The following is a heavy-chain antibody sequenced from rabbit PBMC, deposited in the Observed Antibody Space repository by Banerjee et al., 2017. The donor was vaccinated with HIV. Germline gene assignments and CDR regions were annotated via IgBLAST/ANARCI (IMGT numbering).Heavy chain of an antibody. CDR3: ARNRDL. CDR2: IYAGGSAFT. Sequence: QEQLEESGGDLVKPGASLTLTCTASGLDFSSSYWICWVRQAPGKGLEWIACIYAGGSAFTAYASWAKGRFTISKTSSTTVTLQMTSLTAADTATYFCARNRDLWGPGTLVTVS. J-gene: IGHJ4*01. V-gene: IGHV1S45*01. CDR1: GLDFSSSYW.